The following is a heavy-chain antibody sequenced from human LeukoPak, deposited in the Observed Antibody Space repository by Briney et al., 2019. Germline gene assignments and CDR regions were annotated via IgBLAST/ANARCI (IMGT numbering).Heavy chain of an antibody. D-gene: IGHD3-10*01. CDR1: GFTFSGSA. J-gene: IGHJ4*02. Sequence: PGGSLRLSCAASGFTFSGSAMHWVRQASGKGLEWVGRIRSKANSYATAYAASVKGRFTISRDDSKNTAYLQMNSLRAEDTAVYYCARDFPGYYYGSGSSRGDYWGQGTLVTVSS. V-gene: IGHV3-73*01. CDR3: ARDFPGYYYGSGSSRGDY. CDR2: IRSKANSYAT.